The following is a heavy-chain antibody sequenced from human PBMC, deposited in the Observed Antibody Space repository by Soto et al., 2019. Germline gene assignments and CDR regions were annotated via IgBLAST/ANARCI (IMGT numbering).Heavy chain of an antibody. Sequence: SETLSLTCTVSGGSISSYYWSWIRQPPGKELEWFGYIYYSGSTNYNPSLKGRVTISVDTSKNQFSLKLSSVTAADTAVYYCARVISPNYDFWSGPRAYGMDVWGQGTTVTVSS. J-gene: IGHJ6*02. D-gene: IGHD3-3*01. CDR3: ARVISPNYDFWSGPRAYGMDV. CDR2: IYYSGST. CDR1: GGSISSYY. V-gene: IGHV4-59*01.